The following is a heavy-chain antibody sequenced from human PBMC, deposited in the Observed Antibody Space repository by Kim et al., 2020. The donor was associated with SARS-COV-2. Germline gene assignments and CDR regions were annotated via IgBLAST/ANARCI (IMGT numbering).Heavy chain of an antibody. J-gene: IGHJ6*02. V-gene: IGHV4-59*13. CDR2: IYYSGST. CDR3: ARDYYDSSGFFGYNYGMDV. CDR1: GGSISNYY. Sequence: SETLSLTCTVSGGSISNYYWSWIRQPPGKGLEWIGYIYYSGSTNYNPSLKSRVTISLDRSKNQFCLKLSSATAADTAVYYCARDYYDSSGFFGYNYGMDVWGQGTTVTVSS. D-gene: IGHD3-22*01.